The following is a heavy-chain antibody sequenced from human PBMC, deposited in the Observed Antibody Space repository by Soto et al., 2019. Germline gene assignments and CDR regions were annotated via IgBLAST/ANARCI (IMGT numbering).Heavy chain of an antibody. CDR3: ARHAEYNSGWGAGMGV. V-gene: IGHV5-51*01. CDR1: GYNFGSHW. CDR2: IYPSDSDA. J-gene: IGHJ6*02. D-gene: IGHD6-19*01. Sequence: GESLKISCRGSGYNFGSHWIAWVRQKPGKGLEWMGIIYPSDSDARYRPSFQGQVTFSADKSISTAYLQWSSLKASDSATYYCARHAEYNSGWGAGMGVWGQGTTVTVSS.